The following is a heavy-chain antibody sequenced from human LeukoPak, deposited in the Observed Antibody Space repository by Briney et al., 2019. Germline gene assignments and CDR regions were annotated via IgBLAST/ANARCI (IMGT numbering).Heavy chain of an antibody. D-gene: IGHD2-2*01. J-gene: IGHJ4*02. V-gene: IGHV5-51*01. CDR3: ARGYCSSTSCPYGMDI. Sequence: GESLKISCKGSGYSFTSYWIGWVRQMPGKGLEWMGIIYPGDSDTRYSPSFQGQVTISADKSISTAYLQWSSLKASDTAMYYCARGYCSSTSCPYGMDIWGQGTLVTVSS. CDR1: GYSFTSYW. CDR2: IYPGDSDT.